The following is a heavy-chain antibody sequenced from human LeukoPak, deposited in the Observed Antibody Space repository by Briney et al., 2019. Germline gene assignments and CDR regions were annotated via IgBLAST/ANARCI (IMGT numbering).Heavy chain of an antibody. D-gene: IGHD6-19*01. CDR3: ARAHRVIAVAGGGYYFDY. J-gene: IGHJ4*02. Sequence: ASVKVSCKASGYTFTSYDINWVRQATGQGLEWMGWMNPNSDNTGYAQKFQDRVTMTRNTSISTAYKELSSLRSEDTAVYYCARAHRVIAVAGGGYYFDYWGQGTLVTVSS. CDR2: MNPNSDNT. CDR1: GYTFTSYD. V-gene: IGHV1-8*01.